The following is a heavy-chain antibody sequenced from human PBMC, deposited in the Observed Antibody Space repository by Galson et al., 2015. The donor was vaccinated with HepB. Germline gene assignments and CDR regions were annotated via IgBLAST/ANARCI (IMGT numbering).Heavy chain of an antibody. Sequence: SVKVSCKASGYTFTSYGISWVRQAPGQGLEWMGWISAYNGNTNYAQKLQGRVTMTTDTSTGTAYMELRSLRSDDTAVYYCARATQAHSTVPPGAFDIWGQGTMVTVSS. CDR2: ISAYNGNT. CDR1: GYTFTSYG. CDR3: ARATQAHSTVPPGAFDI. J-gene: IGHJ3*02. D-gene: IGHD2-2*01. V-gene: IGHV1-18*01.